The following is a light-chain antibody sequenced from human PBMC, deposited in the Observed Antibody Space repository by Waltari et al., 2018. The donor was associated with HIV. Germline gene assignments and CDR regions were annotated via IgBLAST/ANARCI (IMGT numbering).Light chain of an antibody. CDR2: VST. V-gene: IGKV1-39*01. Sequence: DIQMTQSPPYLTESVGDRVPITCRASQNIGSYLHWYQLRPGQAPNVLIYVSTNLQTGVPSRFSGRGSGTDFALTITNLQPEDFVFYFCQQSYSKPRTFGQGTK. CDR1: QNIGSY. J-gene: IGKJ1*01. CDR3: QQSYSKPRT.